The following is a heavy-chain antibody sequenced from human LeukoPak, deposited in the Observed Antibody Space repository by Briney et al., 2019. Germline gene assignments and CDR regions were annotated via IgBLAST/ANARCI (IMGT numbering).Heavy chain of an antibody. D-gene: IGHD6-19*01. CDR1: GFTFSSYE. CDR3: ARVGQSSGWCLGYYYYMDV. CDR2: ISSSGSTI. J-gene: IGHJ6*03. V-gene: IGHV3-48*03. Sequence: PGGSLRLSCAASGFTFSSYEMNWVRQAPGKGLEWVSYISSSGSTIYYADSVKGRFTISRDNAKNSLYLQMNSLRAEDTAVYYCARVGQSSGWCLGYYYYMDVWGKGTTVTVSS.